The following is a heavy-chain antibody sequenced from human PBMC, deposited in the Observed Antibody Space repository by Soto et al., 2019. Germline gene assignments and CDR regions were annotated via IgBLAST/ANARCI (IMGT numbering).Heavy chain of an antibody. CDR3: ARARFGGYWPFGN. V-gene: IGHV1-69*01. D-gene: IGHD3-16*01. CDR2: IIPIFGAA. CDR1: GGTFNSYA. J-gene: IGHJ4*02. Sequence: QVLLVQSGAEVKKPGSSVKVSCKASGGTFNSYAISWVRQAPGQGLEWMGGIIPIFGAANFAQQFQGRVTITADESTSTGYMEPSSLTSEDTALYYCARARFGGYWPFGNWGQGTLVTVSS.